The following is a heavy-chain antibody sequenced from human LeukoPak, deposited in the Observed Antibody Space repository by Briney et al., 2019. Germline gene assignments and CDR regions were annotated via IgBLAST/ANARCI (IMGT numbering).Heavy chain of an antibody. CDR2: IYYIGST. D-gene: IGHD3-16*01. J-gene: IGHJ6*02. CDR3: ARHDVPYYYGMDV. CDR1: GCSISSHY. Sequence: SETLSLTCTVSGCSISSHYWSWIRQPPGKGLEWIGYIYYIGSTNNNPSLNSRVTISVDTSKNQFSLKLSSVTAADTAIYYCARHDVPYYYGMDVWGLGTTVTVSS. V-gene: IGHV4-59*08.